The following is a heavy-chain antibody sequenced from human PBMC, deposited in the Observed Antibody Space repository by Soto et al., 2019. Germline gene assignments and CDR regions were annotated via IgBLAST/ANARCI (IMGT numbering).Heavy chain of an antibody. CDR2: IYHNGNN. Sequence: SQTLPLTFTVSGDSSGDGGSYWSWNRQPPGKGLEWIGSIYHNGNNYYTTYLQCRVNISRDTSRNQFSTRLSSVTAPHSAVYCCVSRLRSGYAMDVWGQGTTGTV. D-gene: IGHD4-17*01. CDR1: GDSSGDGGSY. J-gene: IGHJ6*02. V-gene: IGHV4-30-2*03. CDR3: VSRLRSGYAMDV.